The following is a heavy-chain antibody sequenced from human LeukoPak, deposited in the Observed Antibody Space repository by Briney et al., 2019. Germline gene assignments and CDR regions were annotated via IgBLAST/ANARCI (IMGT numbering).Heavy chain of an antibody. CDR1: GFTFSSYS. Sequence: GGSLRLSCAASGFTFSSYSMNWVRQAPGKGLEGVSYISSSSSTIYYADSVKGRFTISRDNAKNSLYLQMNSLRAEDTAVYYCARALTTNYMDVWGKGTTVTVSS. J-gene: IGHJ6*03. V-gene: IGHV3-48*01. CDR3: ARALTTNYMDV. D-gene: IGHD4-17*01. CDR2: ISSSSSTI.